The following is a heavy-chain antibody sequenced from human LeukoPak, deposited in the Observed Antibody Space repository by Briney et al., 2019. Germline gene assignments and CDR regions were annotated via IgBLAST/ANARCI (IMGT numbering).Heavy chain of an antibody. Sequence: PVGSLRLSCAASGFTFSDYYMSWIRQAPGEGLEWVSYSSSGGSTIDYADSVKGRFTISRDNTKNSLYLQMNSLRAEDTAVYYCARVGGYSYGPDYWGQGTLVTVSS. CDR1: GFTFSDYY. CDR3: ARVGGYSYGPDY. J-gene: IGHJ4*02. CDR2: SSSGGSTI. D-gene: IGHD5-18*01. V-gene: IGHV3-11*04.